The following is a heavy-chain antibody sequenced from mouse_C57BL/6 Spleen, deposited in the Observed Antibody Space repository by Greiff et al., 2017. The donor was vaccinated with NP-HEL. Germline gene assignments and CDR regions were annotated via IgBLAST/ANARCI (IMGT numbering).Heavy chain of an antibody. CDR1: GYSITSGYY. Sequence: EVKLQESGPGLVKPSQSLSLTCSVTGYSITSGYYWYWIRQFLGNKLEWMGYISYDGSNNYNPSLKNRILITRDTSKNQCFLKMNSVTTEDTATYYCARDESYWYFDVWGTGTTVTGSS. D-gene: IGHD6-2*01. CDR2: ISYDGSN. CDR3: ARDESYWYFDV. J-gene: IGHJ1*03. V-gene: IGHV3-6*01.